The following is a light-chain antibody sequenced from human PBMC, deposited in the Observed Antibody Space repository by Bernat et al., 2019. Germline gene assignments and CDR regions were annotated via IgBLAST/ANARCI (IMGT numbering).Light chain of an antibody. CDR3: REYSTSSTPVV. J-gene: IGLJ2*01. CDR1: SSDVGAYNY. CDR2: DVN. V-gene: IGLV2-14*03. Sequence: QSALTQPASVSGSPGQSITISCTGTSSDVGAYNYVSWYLQHPGEAPKLMIYDVNNRPSGVSNRFSGSKSGNTASLTISGLQIEDEADYFCREYSTSSTPVVFGGGTRLTV.